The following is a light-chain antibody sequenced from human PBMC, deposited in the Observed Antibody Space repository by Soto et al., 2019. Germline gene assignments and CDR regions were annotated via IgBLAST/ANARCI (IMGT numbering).Light chain of an antibody. V-gene: IGLV1-47*01. Sequence: QPVLTQPPSASGTPGQRVTISCSGSSSNIGSNYVYWYQQLPGTAPKLLIYRNNQRPSGVPDRFSGSESGTSASLAISGLRSEDEADYYCAAWDDSLIGPVFGGGTQLTVL. CDR3: AAWDDSLIGPV. J-gene: IGLJ7*01. CDR1: SSNIGSNY. CDR2: RNN.